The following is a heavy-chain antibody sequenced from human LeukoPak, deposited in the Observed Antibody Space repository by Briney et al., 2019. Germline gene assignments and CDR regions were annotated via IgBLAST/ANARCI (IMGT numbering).Heavy chain of an antibody. CDR2: VVPASEIS. Sequence: SVKVSCKASGGPFHTYAMSWVRLVPGQGREWMGRVVPASEISTYAQKFLGRVTITADYSASTVYMELSGLRSDDTATYYCARVGYTRGPLPYGMDVWGQGTTVTV. J-gene: IGHJ6*02. D-gene: IGHD3-16*02. CDR3: ARVGYTRGPLPYGMDV. V-gene: IGHV1-69*04. CDR1: GGPFHTYA.